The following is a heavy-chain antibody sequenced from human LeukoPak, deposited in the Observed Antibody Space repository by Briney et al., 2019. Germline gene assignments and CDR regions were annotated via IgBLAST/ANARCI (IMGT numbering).Heavy chain of an antibody. CDR1: GFTFSGSA. J-gene: IGHJ4*02. V-gene: IGHV3-73*01. Sequence: GGSLRLSCAASGFTFSGSAMHWVRQASGKGLEWVGRIRSKANSYATAYAASVKGRFTISRDDSKNTAYLQMNSLKTEDTAVYYCTRRGATTGVDYWGQGTLVTVSS. CDR2: IRSKANSYAT. CDR3: TRRGATTGVDY. D-gene: IGHD1-26*01.